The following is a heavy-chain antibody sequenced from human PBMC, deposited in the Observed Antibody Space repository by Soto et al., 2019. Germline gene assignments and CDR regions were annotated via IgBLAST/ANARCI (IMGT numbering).Heavy chain of an antibody. CDR2: FDPEDCET. CDR1: GYTLTELS. D-gene: IGHD3-9*01. J-gene: IGHJ5*02. CDR3: ATSLLYYDILTENNWFDP. V-gene: IGHV1-24*01. Sequence: ASVKVSCKVSGYTLTELSMHWVRQAPGKGLEWMGGFDPEDCETIYAQKFQGRVTMTEDTSTDTAYMELSSLRSEDTAVYYCATSLLYYDILTENNWFDPWGQGTLVTVSS.